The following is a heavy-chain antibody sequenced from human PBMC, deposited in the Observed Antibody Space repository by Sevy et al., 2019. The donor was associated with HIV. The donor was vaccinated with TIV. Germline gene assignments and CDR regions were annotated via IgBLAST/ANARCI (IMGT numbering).Heavy chain of an antibody. Sequence: ASVKVSCKASGFTFTSSAVQWVRQARGQRLEWIGWIVVGSGNTNYAQKFQERVTITREMSTSTAYMELSSLRSEDTAVYYCGADTRLYGMDVWGQGTTVTVSS. CDR1: GFTFTSSA. J-gene: IGHJ6*02. CDR2: IVVGSGNT. CDR3: GADTRLYGMDV. V-gene: IGHV1-58*01.